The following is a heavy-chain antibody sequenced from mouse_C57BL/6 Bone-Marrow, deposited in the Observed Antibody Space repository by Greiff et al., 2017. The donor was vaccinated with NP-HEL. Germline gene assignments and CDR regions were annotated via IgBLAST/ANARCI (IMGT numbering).Heavy chain of an antibody. CDR1: GYAFTNYL. J-gene: IGHJ3*01. CDR2: INPGSGGT. D-gene: IGHD2-2*01. Sequence: VQLVESGAELVRPGTSVKVSCKASGYAFTNYLIEWVKQRPGQGLEWIGVINPGSGGTNYNEKFKGKATLTADKSSSTAYMQLSSLTSEDSAVYFCARSCGYDGEWFAYWGQGTLVTVSA. V-gene: IGHV1-54*01. CDR3: ARSCGYDGEWFAY.